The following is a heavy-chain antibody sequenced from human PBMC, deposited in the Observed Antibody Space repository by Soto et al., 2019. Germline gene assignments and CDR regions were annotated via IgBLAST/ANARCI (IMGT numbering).Heavy chain of an antibody. J-gene: IGHJ6*02. CDR1: GFTFSSYA. CDR3: AKARRFWGLGLWLGLGLGLGLGYGMDV. Sequence: PGGSLRLSCAASGFTFSSYAMSWVRQAPGKGLEWVSAISGSGGSTYYAASVTGRFTISRDNSKNTLYLQMNSLRAEDTAVYYFAKARRFWGLGLWLGLGLGLGLGYGMDVWGQGTTVTVSS. CDR2: ISGSGGST. D-gene: IGHD3-10*01. V-gene: IGHV3-23*01.